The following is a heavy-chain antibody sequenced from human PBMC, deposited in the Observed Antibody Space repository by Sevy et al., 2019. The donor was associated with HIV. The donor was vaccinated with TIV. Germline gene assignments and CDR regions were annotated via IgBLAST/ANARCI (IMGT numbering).Heavy chain of an antibody. Sequence: SETLSLTCAVYGGSFSGYYWNWIRHPPEKALEWIGEINHSGSTNYNPSLKSRVTISVDTSKNQFSLKLNSVTAADTAVYYCARAPPVVVVPGAPSWFDPWGQGTLVTVSS. CDR3: ARAPPVVVVPGAPSWFDP. CDR2: INHSGST. CDR1: GGSFSGYY. J-gene: IGHJ5*02. D-gene: IGHD2-2*01. V-gene: IGHV4-34*01.